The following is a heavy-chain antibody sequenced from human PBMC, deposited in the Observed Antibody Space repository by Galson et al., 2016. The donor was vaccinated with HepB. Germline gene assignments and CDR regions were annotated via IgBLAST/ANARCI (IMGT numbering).Heavy chain of an antibody. CDR2: MYYSGSI. CDR1: GGSISSYY. V-gene: IGHV4-59*01. CDR3: AASRPRYCSGGSCFMDV. J-gene: IGHJ6*02. D-gene: IGHD2-15*01. Sequence: LSLTCTVSGGSISSYYWSWIRQPPGKGLEWIGYMYYSGSIKYNPSLNSRVTMSVDTSKNQISLKLSPVTAADTAVYYCAASRPRYCSGGSCFMDVWGQGTTVTVSS.